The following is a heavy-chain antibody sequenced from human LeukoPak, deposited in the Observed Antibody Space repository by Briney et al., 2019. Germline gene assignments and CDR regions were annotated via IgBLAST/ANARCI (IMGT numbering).Heavy chain of an antibody. D-gene: IGHD4/OR15-4a*01. V-gene: IGHV4-34*01. Sequence: PSETLSLTCAVYGGSFTGYYCSWIRQPPGKGLEWIGEINHSGSTNYNPSLKSRVTISVDTSKNQFSLKLSSVTAADTAVYYCARHRATWGLWAWGQGTLVTVSS. CDR3: ARHRATWGLWA. CDR1: GGSFTGYY. CDR2: INHSGST. J-gene: IGHJ5*02.